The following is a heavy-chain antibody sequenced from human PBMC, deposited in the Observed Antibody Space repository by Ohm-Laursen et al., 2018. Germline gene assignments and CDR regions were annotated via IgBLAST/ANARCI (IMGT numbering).Heavy chain of an antibody. CDR2: INPNSGGT. J-gene: IGHJ3*02. CDR3: AREIMVYAFPAFDI. Sequence: ASVKVSCKASGYTFTGYYMHWVRQAPGQGLEWMGWINPNSGGTNYAQKFQGRVTMTRDTSISTAYMELSRLRSEDTAVYYCAREIMVYAFPAFDIWGQGTMVTVSS. D-gene: IGHD2-8*01. CDR1: GYTFTGYY. V-gene: IGHV1-2*02.